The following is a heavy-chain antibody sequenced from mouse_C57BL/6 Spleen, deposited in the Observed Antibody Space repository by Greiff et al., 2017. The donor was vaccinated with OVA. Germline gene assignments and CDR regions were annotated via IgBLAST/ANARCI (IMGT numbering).Heavy chain of an antibody. V-gene: IGHV5-4*01. D-gene: IGHD1-1*01. J-gene: IGHJ1*03. CDR3: ARDLDYYGSRYWYFDV. Sequence: EVQLVESGGGLVKPGGSLKLSCAASGFTFSSYAMSWVRQTPEKRLEWVATISGGGSYTYYPDNVKGRFTISRDNAKNNLYLQMSHLKSEDTAMYYCARDLDYYGSRYWYFDVWGTGTTVTVSS. CDR1: GFTFSSYA. CDR2: ISGGGSYT.